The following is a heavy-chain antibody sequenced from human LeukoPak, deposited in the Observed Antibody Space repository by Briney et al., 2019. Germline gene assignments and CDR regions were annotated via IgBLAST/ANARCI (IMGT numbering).Heavy chain of an antibody. J-gene: IGHJ4*02. Sequence: ASVKVSCTASGYSFTNYDINWARQATGQGLEWMGWMNPKSGDTGYSQKFQGRVTITADKSTSTAYMELSSLRSEDTAVYYCARDYGAKRVFDYWGQGTLVTVSS. CDR2: MNPKSGDT. V-gene: IGHV1-8*03. CDR1: GYSFTNYD. CDR3: ARDYGAKRVFDY. D-gene: IGHD4-23*01.